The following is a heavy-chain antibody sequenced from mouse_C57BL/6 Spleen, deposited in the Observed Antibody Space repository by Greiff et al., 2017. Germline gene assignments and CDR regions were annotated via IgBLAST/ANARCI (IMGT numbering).Heavy chain of an antibody. Sequence: VQLQQSGAELVKPGASVKMSCKASGYTFTTYPIEWMKQNHGKSLEWIGNFHPYNDDTKYNEKFKGKATLNVEKSSSTVYLELSRLTSDDSAVYYCARRSYYYGSSYEYFDVWGTGTTVTVSS. CDR2: FHPYNDDT. J-gene: IGHJ1*03. CDR1: GYTFTTYP. V-gene: IGHV1-47*01. D-gene: IGHD1-1*01. CDR3: ARRSYYYGSSYEYFDV.